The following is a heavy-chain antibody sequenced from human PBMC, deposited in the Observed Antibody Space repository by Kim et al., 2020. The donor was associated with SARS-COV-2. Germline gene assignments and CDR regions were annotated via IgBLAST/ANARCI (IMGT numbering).Heavy chain of an antibody. V-gene: IGHV3-15*01. CDR2: IKSKTDGGTT. Sequence: GGSLRLSCAASGFTFSNAWMSWVRQAPGKGLEWVGRIKSKTDGGTTDYAAPVKGRFTISRDDSKNTLYLQMNSLKTEDTAVYYCTTNYLTFLTYYDFWSGYTYWGQGTLVTVSS. CDR3: TTNYLTFLTYYDFWSGYTY. J-gene: IGHJ4*02. D-gene: IGHD3-3*01. CDR1: GFTFSNAW.